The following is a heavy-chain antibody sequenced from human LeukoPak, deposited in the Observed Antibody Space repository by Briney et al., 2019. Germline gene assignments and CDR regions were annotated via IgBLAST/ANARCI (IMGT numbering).Heavy chain of an antibody. CDR2: ISWNGARI. CDR1: GFTFAEYT. D-gene: IGHD6-19*01. CDR3: VKDLVAASENVRGWYPMDY. J-gene: IGHJ4*02. V-gene: IGHV3-43*01. Sequence: GGSLRLSCAASGFTFAEYTMHWVRQAPGKGLEWVSLISWNGARIHYGASVKGRFTISRDNSKNSLYLQMNSLRTEDTALYYCVKDLVAASENVRGWYPMDYWGQGTLVTVSS.